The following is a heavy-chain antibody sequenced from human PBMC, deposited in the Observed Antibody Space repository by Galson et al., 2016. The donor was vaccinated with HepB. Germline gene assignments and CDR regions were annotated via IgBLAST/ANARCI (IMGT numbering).Heavy chain of an antibody. Sequence: SVKVSCKASGYTFTSYYIHWVRQAPGQGLEWMGIIIPTGGGTHYAQRFQGRVTMTRDTSTNTAYMELSSLRSDDTAVYYCVREAGIAVAVLYPDFYYWGQGTLVTVSS. CDR3: VREAGIAVAVLYPDFYY. CDR2: IIPTGGGT. J-gene: IGHJ4*02. V-gene: IGHV1-46*01. CDR1: GYTFTSYY. D-gene: IGHD6-19*01.